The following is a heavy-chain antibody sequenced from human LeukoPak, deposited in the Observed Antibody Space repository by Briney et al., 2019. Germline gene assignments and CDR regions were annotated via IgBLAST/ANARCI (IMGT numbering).Heavy chain of an antibody. D-gene: IGHD6-13*01. CDR3: AKATTVSAAGSHFVY. CDR1: GFTSTNYA. Sequence: GGSLRLSCVDSGFTSTNYAMSWVRQAPGGGLEWVAAISGNGGTTYYADSVKGRFTNSRDNSKNTLYLQMNSLRAEDTAVFYCAKATTVSAAGSHFVYWGQGTLVTVSS. J-gene: IGHJ4*02. CDR2: ISGNGGTT. V-gene: IGHV3-23*01.